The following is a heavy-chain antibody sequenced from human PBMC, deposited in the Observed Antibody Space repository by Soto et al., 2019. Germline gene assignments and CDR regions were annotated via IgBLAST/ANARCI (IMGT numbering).Heavy chain of an antibody. CDR2: IYHSGST. D-gene: IGHD3-10*01. J-gene: IGHJ6*02. CDR3: ARGGVLVWFGELQNAYGMDV. Sequence: QVQLQESGPGLVKPSETLSLTCAVSGGSISSDNYYWSWIRHLPGKGLEWIGYIYHSGSTHYNPSLQSRVTISVDTSKNQFYLKLYSMNAADTAVYYCARGGVLVWFGELQNAYGMDVWGQGTTVIVSS. V-gene: IGHV4-31*11. CDR1: GGSISSDNYY.